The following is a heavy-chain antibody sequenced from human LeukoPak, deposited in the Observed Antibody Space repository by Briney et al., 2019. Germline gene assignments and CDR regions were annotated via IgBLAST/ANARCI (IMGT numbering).Heavy chain of an antibody. D-gene: IGHD1-7*01. V-gene: IGHV3-7*05. CDR3: AKDPTAPGTAEYFQH. CDR1: GFTFSSYW. Sequence: GGSMRLSCAASGFTFSSYWMGWVRQAPGKGLEWVAHIKEDGSDKEYVDSVKGRFTISRDNAKNSLYLQMNSLRAEDTAVYYCAKDPTAPGTAEYFQHWGQGTPVTLSS. J-gene: IGHJ1*01. CDR2: IKEDGSDK.